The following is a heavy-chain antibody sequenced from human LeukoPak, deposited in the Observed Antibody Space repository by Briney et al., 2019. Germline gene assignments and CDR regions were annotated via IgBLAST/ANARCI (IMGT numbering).Heavy chain of an antibody. CDR1: GFPFSSYS. J-gene: IGHJ4*02. D-gene: IGHD6-13*01. CDR2: IKPDGTTK. Sequence: GGSLRLSCAASGFPFSSYSMTWVRQASGEGLEWVANIKPDGTTKFYVDSVKGRFTISRDNALNSLYLQMNSLRAEDTAIYYCARSIPYGTTWYGRSDYWGQGTLVTVSS. CDR3: ARSIPYGTTWYGRSDY. V-gene: IGHV3-7*03.